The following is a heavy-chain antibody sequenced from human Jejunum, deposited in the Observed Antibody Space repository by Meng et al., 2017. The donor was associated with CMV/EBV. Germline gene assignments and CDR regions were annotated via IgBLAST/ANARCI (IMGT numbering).Heavy chain of an antibody. Sequence: QMQLVESGVGVVQPGGSLSLSCAASGFSFSTYSMYWVRQAPGKGLEWVSFIRLDATDKFYADSVKGRFTISRDNSKNTLYLQMNSLRAEDTAVYYCARGAMGYDSSGFFDLCGQGTLGTVSA. D-gene: IGHD3-22*01. CDR2: IRLDATDK. J-gene: IGHJ5*02. V-gene: IGHV3-30*02. CDR1: GFSFSTYS. CDR3: ARGAMGYDSSGFFDL.